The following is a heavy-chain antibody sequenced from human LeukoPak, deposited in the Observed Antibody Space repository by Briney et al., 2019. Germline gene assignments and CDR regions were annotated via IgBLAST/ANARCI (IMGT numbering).Heavy chain of an antibody. CDR3: ARGYGSGRKGDWFNP. V-gene: IGHV3-74*01. J-gene: IGHJ5*02. Sequence: GGSLRLSCAASGFTFSSYWMHWVRQAPGKGLVWVSRINSDGSSTSYADSVKGRFTISRDNAKNTLYLQMNSLRAEDTAVYYCARGYGSGRKGDWFNPWGQGTLVTVSS. CDR1: GFTFSSYW. CDR2: INSDGSST. D-gene: IGHD3-10*01.